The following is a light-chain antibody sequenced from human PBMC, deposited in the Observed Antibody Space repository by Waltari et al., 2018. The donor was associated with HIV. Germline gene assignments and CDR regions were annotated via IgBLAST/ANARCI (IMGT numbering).Light chain of an antibody. CDR2: TSN. CDR1: SSNIGRNT. J-gene: IGLJ3*02. CDR3: ATWDDSLNGRV. Sequence: QSMLTQPPSASGTPGQRVTIPCSGSSSNIGRNTVHWYQQLPGTAPKLLIYTSNHRPSGVPDRFSGSKSGTSASLAISGLQSEDEADYYCATWDDSLNGRVFGGGTKLTVL. V-gene: IGLV1-44*01.